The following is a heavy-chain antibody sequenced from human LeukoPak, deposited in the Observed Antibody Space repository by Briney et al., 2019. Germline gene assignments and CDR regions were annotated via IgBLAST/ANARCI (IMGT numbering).Heavy chain of an antibody. CDR2: IKQDGSEK. V-gene: IGHV3-7*04. CDR3: TRGRYMDI. CDR1: GFTFSSHW. J-gene: IGHJ6*03. Sequence: GGSLRLSCAASGFTFSSHWMSWVRQAPGKGLEWVANIKQDGSEKYYVVSVKGRFTISRDNAKNSLYLQMNSLRAEDTAVYYGTRGRYMDISGKGATVTISS.